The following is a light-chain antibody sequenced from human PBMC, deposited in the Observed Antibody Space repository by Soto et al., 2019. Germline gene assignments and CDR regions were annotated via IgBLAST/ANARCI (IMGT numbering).Light chain of an antibody. V-gene: IGLV2-14*01. J-gene: IGLJ1*01. CDR2: EFS. CDR1: ISYVFDYNY. CDR3: SSTTTSSTLGV. Sequence: QSLLTQPASVSGSPGHSITISFTGTISYVFDYNYVSCYQQHPVKAPKLMIYEFSNRPSGASDRFSGSKSGNTASLKISGLKAEDEADYYCSSTTTSSTLGVFGTRTKVPVL.